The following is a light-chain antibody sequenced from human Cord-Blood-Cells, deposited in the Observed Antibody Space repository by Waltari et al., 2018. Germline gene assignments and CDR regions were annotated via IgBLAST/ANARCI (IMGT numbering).Light chain of an antibody. Sequence: QSVLTQPPSASGTPGQRVTISCSGSSSNIGSNYVYWYQQLPGTAPKLHIYRNNRRPSGVPDRFSGSKSGTSASLAISGLRSEDEDDYYCAAWDDSLSGWVFGGGTKLTVL. CDR2: RNN. J-gene: IGLJ3*02. CDR3: AAWDDSLSGWV. V-gene: IGLV1-47*01. CDR1: SSNIGSNY.